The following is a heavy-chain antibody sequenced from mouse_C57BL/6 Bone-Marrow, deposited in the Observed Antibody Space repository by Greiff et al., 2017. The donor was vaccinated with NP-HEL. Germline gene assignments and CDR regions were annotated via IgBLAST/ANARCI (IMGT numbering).Heavy chain of an antibody. CDR2: IYPRSSNT. V-gene: IGHV1-81*01. CDR1: GYTFTSYG. D-gene: IGHD2-12*01. Sequence: QVQLQQSGAELARPGASVKLSCKASGYTFTSYGISWVKQRTGQGLEWIGEIYPRSSNTYYNEKFKGKATLTADKSSSTAYMELRSLTSEDSAVYFCATYTYWYFDVWGTGTTVTVSS. CDR3: ATYTYWYFDV. J-gene: IGHJ1*03.